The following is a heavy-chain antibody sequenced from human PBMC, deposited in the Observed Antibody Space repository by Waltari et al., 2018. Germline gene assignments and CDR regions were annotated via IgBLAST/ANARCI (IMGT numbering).Heavy chain of an antibody. J-gene: IGHJ1*01. Sequence: EVQLVESGGGLVQPGRSLRLSCAASGFTFDDYAMHWVRQAPGKGLEWVSGISWNSGSIGYADSVKGRFTISRDNAKNSLYLQMNSLRVEDMALYYCAKATWTNDFQHWGQGTLVTVSS. D-gene: IGHD2-8*01. V-gene: IGHV3-9*03. CDR1: GFTFDDYA. CDR3: AKATWTNDFQH. CDR2: ISWNSGSI.